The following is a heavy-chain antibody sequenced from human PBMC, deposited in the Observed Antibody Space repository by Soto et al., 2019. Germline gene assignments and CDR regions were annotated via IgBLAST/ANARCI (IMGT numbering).Heavy chain of an antibody. CDR2: ISYDGSNK. CDR1: GFTFSSYA. D-gene: IGHD3-16*01. J-gene: IGHJ6*02. V-gene: IGHV3-30-3*01. Sequence: QVQLVESGGGVVQPGRSLRLSCAASGFTFSSYAMHWVRQAPGKGLEWVAVISYDGSNKYYADSVKGRCTISRDNSKNTLDLQMNSLRAEDTAGYYCARDGLEIGDGGMDVWGQGTTVTVSS. CDR3: ARDGLEIGDGGMDV.